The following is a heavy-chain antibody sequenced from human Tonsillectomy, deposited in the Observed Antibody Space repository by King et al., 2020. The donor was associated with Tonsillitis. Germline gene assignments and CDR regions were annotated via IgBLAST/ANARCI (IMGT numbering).Heavy chain of an antibody. CDR3: ASTPWIQLSGFDY. CDR2: IYYRGST. CDR1: GGSISSSSYS. D-gene: IGHD5-18*01. V-gene: IGHV4-39*07. Sequence: LQLQESGPGLVKPSETLSLTCTVSGGSISSSSYSWGWIRQPPGQGLEWIGTIYYRGSTYYNPSLKSRVTVSVDTSKNQFSLKLSSVTAADTAVYYCASTPWIQLSGFDYWGQGALVTVSS. J-gene: IGHJ4*02.